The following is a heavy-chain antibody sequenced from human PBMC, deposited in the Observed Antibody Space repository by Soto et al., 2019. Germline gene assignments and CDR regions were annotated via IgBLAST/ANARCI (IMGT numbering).Heavy chain of an antibody. CDR2: ITDTGGDT. CDR3: AKGSTTSRPYFFDY. D-gene: IGHD2-2*01. V-gene: IGHV3-23*01. J-gene: IGHJ4*02. Sequence: EVQLLESGGGLVQPGGSLRLSCAASGFTFTNYAMSWVRQTPGKGLEWVSAITDTGGDTYHADSVKGRFTISRDNSKNTLYLQMNTLGAEDTAIDYCAKGSTTSRPYFFDYWGQGALVTVSS. CDR1: GFTFTNYA.